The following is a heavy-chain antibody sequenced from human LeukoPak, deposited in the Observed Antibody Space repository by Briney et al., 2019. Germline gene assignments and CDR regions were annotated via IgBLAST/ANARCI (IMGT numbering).Heavy chain of an antibody. CDR1: GFTLSSYA. CDR3: AKGGTVTSFRD. CDR2: ISGSGVST. Sequence: GSLRLSCAASGFTLSSYAMSWVRQAPGKGLEWVSTISGSGVSTYFADSVKGRFTISRDNSKNTLYLQMNSLRAEDTAVYYCAKGGTVTSFRDWGQGTLVTVSS. V-gene: IGHV3-23*01. D-gene: IGHD4-17*01. J-gene: IGHJ4*02.